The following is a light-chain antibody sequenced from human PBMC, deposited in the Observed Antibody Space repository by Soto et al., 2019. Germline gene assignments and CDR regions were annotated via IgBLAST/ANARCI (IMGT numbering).Light chain of an antibody. Sequence: QSALTQPASVSGSPGQSITISCTGTSSDLAIYNSVSWYQQHPGKAPKLMIYDVNKRPSGVPDRFSGSKSGSTASLTISGLQAEDEADYYCCSYAGSYSYAFATGTKVTVL. J-gene: IGLJ1*01. CDR3: CSYAGSYSYA. CDR1: SSDLAIYNS. CDR2: DVN. V-gene: IGLV2-11*01.